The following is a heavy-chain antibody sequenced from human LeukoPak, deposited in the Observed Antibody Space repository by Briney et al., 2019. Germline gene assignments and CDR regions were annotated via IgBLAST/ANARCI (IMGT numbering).Heavy chain of an antibody. V-gene: IGHV3-48*01. CDR1: GFTFSDYN. D-gene: IGHD1-20*01. Sequence: GGSLRLSCAASGFTFSDYNMNWVRQAPGKGLEWVSYISSGSVTIYYADSVKGRFTISRDNAKNSLYPQMNSLRAEDTAVYYCARDRVNWNDGVDYWGQGTLVTVSS. CDR3: ARDRVNWNDGVDY. CDR2: ISSGSVTI. J-gene: IGHJ4*02.